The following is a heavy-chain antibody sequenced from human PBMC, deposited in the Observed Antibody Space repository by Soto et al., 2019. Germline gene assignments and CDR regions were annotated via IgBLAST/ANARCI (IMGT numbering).Heavy chain of an antibody. V-gene: IGHV1-18*01. CDR2: ISAHNGNT. Sequence: QVHLVQSGAEVKKPGASVKVSCKGSGYAFTTYGITWVRQAPGHVLEWMGWISAHNGNTNSVQKLQGSVTVTRDTSTSTAYMELRSLRSDATAVYYCARGRYGDYWGQGALVTVSS. J-gene: IGHJ4*02. CDR1: GYAFTTYG. CDR3: ARGRYGDY. D-gene: IGHD1-1*01.